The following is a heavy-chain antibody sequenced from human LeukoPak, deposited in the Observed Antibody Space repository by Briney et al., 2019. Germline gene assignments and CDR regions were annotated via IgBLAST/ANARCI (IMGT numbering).Heavy chain of an antibody. CDR1: GFTFSSYA. D-gene: IGHD3-22*01. V-gene: IGHV3-23*01. CDR3: AKDYDSSGYYPKWFDP. Sequence: GGSLRLSCPASGFTFSSYAMSWVRQAPGKGLEWVSVISGSGGSTYYADSMKGRFTISRHNSKNTLYLQMNSLRGEDTAVYYCAKDYDSSGYYPKWFDPWGQGTLVTVSS. J-gene: IGHJ5*02. CDR2: ISGSGGST.